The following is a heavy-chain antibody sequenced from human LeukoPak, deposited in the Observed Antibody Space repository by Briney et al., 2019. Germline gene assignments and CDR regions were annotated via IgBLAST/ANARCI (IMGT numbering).Heavy chain of an antibody. CDR1: GGSISSYY. J-gene: IGHJ4*02. V-gene: IGHV4-59*01. CDR2: IYYSGST. CDR3: ARDRKMDTAMVAYYFDY. D-gene: IGHD5-18*01. Sequence: SETLSLTCTVSGGSISSYYWSWIRQPPGKGLEWIGYIYYSGSTNYNPSLKSRVTISVDTSKNQFSLKLSSVTAEDTAVYYCARDRKMDTAMVAYYFDYWGQGTLVTVSS.